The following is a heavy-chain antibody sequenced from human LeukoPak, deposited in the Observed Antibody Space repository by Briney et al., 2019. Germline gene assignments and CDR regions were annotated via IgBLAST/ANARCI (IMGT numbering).Heavy chain of an antibody. V-gene: IGHV3-64*01. Sequence: PGGSLRLSCAASGFTFSSYAMHWVRQAPGKGLEYVSAISSNGGSTYYANSVKGRFTISRDNSKNTLYLQMGSLRAEDMAVYYCARDFMRRAQWRGMDVWGKGTTVTVSS. D-gene: IGHD3-16*01. CDR3: ARDFMRRAQWRGMDV. CDR1: GFTFSSYA. CDR2: ISSNGGST. J-gene: IGHJ6*03.